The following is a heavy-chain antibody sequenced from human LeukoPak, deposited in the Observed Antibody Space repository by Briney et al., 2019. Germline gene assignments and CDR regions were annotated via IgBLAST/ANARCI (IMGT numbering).Heavy chain of an antibody. V-gene: IGHV4-59*01. Sequence: SETLSLTCTVSGGSISSDYWSWIRQPPGKGLEWIGYIYYSGSTNYNPSLKSRVIISVDTSNNQFSLKLSSVTAAESAVYYCAKHDVGAKDYYYYMDVWGKGTTVTISS. J-gene: IGHJ6*03. CDR3: AKHDVGAKDYYYYMDV. CDR2: IYYSGST. D-gene: IGHD1-26*01. CDR1: GGSISSDY.